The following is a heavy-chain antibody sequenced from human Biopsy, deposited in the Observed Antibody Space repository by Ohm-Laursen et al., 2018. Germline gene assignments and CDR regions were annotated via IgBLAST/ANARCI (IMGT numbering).Heavy chain of an antibody. CDR2: ISPKSGDT. CDR1: GFSFTGYY. D-gene: IGHD6-19*01. CDR3: ALQSVAQMKNFDY. Sequence: GASVKVSCKASGFSFTGYYIHWVRQAPGQGLEWMGWISPKSGDTNYAHKFQGNITMTRDTSMSTAYMEMSRLRCDDTAVYYCALQSVAQMKNFDYWGQGTLVTVSP. V-gene: IGHV1-2*02. J-gene: IGHJ4*02.